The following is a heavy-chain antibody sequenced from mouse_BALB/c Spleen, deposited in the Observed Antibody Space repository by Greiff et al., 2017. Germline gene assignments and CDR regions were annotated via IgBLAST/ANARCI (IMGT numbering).Heavy chain of an antibody. CDR2: ISDGGSYT. CDR3: ARGVVAMDY. J-gene: IGHJ4*01. V-gene: IGHV5-4*02. CDR1: GFTFSDYY. D-gene: IGHD1-1*01. Sequence: EVKVEESGGGLVKPGGSLKLSCAASGFTFSDYYMYWVRQTPEKRLEWVATISDGGSYTYYPDSVKGRFTISRDNAKNNLYLQMSSLKSEDTAMYYCARGVVAMDYWGQGTSVTVSA.